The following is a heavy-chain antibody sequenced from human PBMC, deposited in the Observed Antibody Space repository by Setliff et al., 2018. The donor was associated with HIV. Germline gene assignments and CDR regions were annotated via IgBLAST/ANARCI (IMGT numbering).Heavy chain of an antibody. D-gene: IGHD2-21*02. CDR1: GGTFSSYA. CDR3: ARGWGRPSRYHGMDV. J-gene: IGHJ6*02. V-gene: IGHV1-69*10. Sequence: SVKVSCKASGGTFSSYAISWVRQAPGQGLEWMGGIISILGIANYAQKFQGRVTMTKDTSISTAYIDLSSLTSDDSAMYYCARGWGRPSRYHGMDVWGQGTTVTVSS. CDR2: IISILGIA.